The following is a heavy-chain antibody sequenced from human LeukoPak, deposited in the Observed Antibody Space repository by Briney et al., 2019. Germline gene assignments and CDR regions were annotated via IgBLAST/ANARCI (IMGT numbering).Heavy chain of an antibody. J-gene: IGHJ3*02. CDR1: GFTFSTYS. V-gene: IGHV3-21*01. Sequence: GGSLRLSCAASGFTFSTYSMNWVRQAPGKGLEWVSSISYSSSYKYYADSVKGRFTISRDNAKNSLYLQMNSLRADDTAVYYCARDRLSDSSGYDGNRAFDIWGQGTMVTVPS. CDR2: ISYSSSYK. D-gene: IGHD3-22*01. CDR3: ARDRLSDSSGYDGNRAFDI.